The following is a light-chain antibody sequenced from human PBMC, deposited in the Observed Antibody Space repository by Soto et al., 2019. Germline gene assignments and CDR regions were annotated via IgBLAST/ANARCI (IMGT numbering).Light chain of an antibody. V-gene: IGKV4-1*01. CDR1: QSVFSSSTNKNN. CDR2: WAS. CDR3: QQYYSSPPWT. Sequence: DIVMTQSPDSLAVSLGERATINCKSSQSVFSSSTNKNNLAWSQQKPGQPPKLLIYWASTRESGVPDRFSGSGSGTDFTLTISSLQAEDVAVYYCQQYYSSPPWTFGQGTKVEIK. J-gene: IGKJ1*01.